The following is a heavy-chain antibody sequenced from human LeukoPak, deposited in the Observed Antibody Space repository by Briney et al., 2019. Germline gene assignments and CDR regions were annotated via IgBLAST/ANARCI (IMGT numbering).Heavy chain of an antibody. D-gene: IGHD2-8*02. CDR3: AKDGSWSCTD. CDR2: IAHHGSNK. V-gene: IGHV3-30*02. Sequence: TGGSLRLSCAASGFIFSSYAMHWVRQDPGKGLEWVAYIAHHGSNKYYADSVKGRFTISRDNSKRTLYLQMNNLRADDTAVYYCAKDGSWSCTDWGQGALVTISS. CDR1: GFIFSSYA. J-gene: IGHJ4*02.